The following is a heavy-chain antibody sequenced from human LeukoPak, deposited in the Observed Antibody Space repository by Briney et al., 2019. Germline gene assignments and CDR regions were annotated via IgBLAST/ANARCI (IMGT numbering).Heavy chain of an antibody. D-gene: IGHD3-10*01. J-gene: IGHJ6*02. CDR3: ARDRVVRGVIRLYGMDV. CDR1: GFTFSSYA. Sequence: PGGSLRLSCAASGFTFSSYAMHWVRQAPGKGLEWVAVISYDGSNKYYADSVKGRFNISGDNSKNTLYLQMNSLRAEDTAVYYCARDRVVRGVIRLYGMDVWGQGTTVTVSS. CDR2: ISYDGSNK. V-gene: IGHV3-30-3*01.